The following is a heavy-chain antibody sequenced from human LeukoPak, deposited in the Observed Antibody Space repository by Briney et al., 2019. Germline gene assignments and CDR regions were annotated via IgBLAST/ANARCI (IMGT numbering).Heavy chain of an antibody. J-gene: IGHJ6*03. CDR1: GYTFTGYY. V-gene: IGHV1-2*02. D-gene: IGHD3-10*01. CDR3: ARGQGSCYYYMDV. Sequence: ASVKVSCTASGYTFTGYYMHWVRHAPGQGLEWMGWINPNSGGTNYAQKFQGRVTMPRDTSISTAYMKLSRLRSDDTAVYYCARGQGSCYYYMDVWGKGTTVTVSS. CDR2: INPNSGGT.